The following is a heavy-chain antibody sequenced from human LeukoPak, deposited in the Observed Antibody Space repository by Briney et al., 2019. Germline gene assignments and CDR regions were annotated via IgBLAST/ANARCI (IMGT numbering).Heavy chain of an antibody. Sequence: SETLSLTCTVSGGSISSYYWSWIRQPPGKGLEWIGYIYYSGSTNYNPSLKSRVTISVDTSKNQFSLKLSSVTAADTAVYYCARHRYRSGLDPPFDYWGQGTLVTVSS. CDR1: GGSISSYY. CDR2: IYYSGST. V-gene: IGHV4-59*08. CDR3: ARHRYRSGLDPPFDY. J-gene: IGHJ4*02. D-gene: IGHD6-19*01.